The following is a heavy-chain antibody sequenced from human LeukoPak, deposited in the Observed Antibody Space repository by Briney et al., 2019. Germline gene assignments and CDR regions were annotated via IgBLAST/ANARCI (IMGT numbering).Heavy chain of an antibody. V-gene: IGHV4-39*01. CDR3: ARHLSGTTMSHYFDF. Sequence: SETLSLTCTVSGYSISSGRNYWGWIRQSPGKGLEWIASIYSSGNTHSNPSLKSRVSISVDTSKNQVSLKLYSVTASDAAIYYCARHLSGTTMSHYFDFWGQGTLVTVSS. CDR2: IYSSGNT. CDR1: GYSISSGRNY. D-gene: IGHD1-1*01. J-gene: IGHJ4*02.